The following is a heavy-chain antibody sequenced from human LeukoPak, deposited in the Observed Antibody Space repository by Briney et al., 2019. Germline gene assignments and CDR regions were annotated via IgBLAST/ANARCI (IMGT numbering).Heavy chain of an antibody. CDR3: ARGVGTYCGGDCYSYGMDV. J-gene: IGHJ6*02. Sequence: PSETLSLTCTVSGGSISSSSYYWGWIRQPPGKGLEWIGSILYTGSTYYNPSLKSRVTISVDTSKNQFSLKLSSVTAADTAVYYCARGVGTYCGGDCYSYGMDVWGQGTTVTVSS. CDR1: GGSISSSSYY. V-gene: IGHV4-39*07. D-gene: IGHD2-21*01. CDR2: ILYTGST.